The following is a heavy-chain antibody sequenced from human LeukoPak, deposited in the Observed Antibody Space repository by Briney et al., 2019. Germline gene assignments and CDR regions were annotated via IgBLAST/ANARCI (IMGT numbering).Heavy chain of an antibody. J-gene: IGHJ4*02. CDR3: TRDPHALDY. Sequence: GESLKISCAASGFTFSSYSMNWVRQAPGKGLEWVSYITSTGSRIYYADSVKGRFTISRDNAENSLYLQMNSLRDEDTAVYYCTRDPHALDYWGQGTLVTVSS. V-gene: IGHV3-48*02. CDR2: ITSTGSRI. CDR1: GFTFSSYS.